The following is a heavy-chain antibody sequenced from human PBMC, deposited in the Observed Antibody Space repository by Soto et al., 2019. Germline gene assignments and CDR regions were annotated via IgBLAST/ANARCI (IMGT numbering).Heavy chain of an antibody. CDR1: GFTFSSYG. D-gene: IGHD5-12*01. CDR2: ISYDGSNK. J-gene: IGHJ6*03. V-gene: IGHV3-30*18. Sequence: PGGSLRLSCAASGFTFSSYGMHWARQAPGKGLEWVAVISYDGSNKYYADSVKGRFTISRDNSKNTLYLQMNSLRAEDTAVYYCAKVLYSGYDSYYYMDVWGKGTTVTVS. CDR3: AKVLYSGYDSYYYMDV.